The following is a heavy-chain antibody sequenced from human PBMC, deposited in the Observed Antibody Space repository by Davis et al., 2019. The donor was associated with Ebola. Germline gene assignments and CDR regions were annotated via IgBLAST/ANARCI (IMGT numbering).Heavy chain of an antibody. Sequence: ASVKVSCKTSGFTFTENYLHWVRQAPGQGLEWMGWINPNSGGTNYAQKFQGWVTMTRDTSISTAYMELSRLRSDDTAVYYCARGLLWFGELLPHYYFDYWGQGTLVTVSS. D-gene: IGHD3-10*01. V-gene: IGHV1-2*04. CDR3: ARGLLWFGELLPHYYFDY. CDR1: GFTFTENY. J-gene: IGHJ4*02. CDR2: INPNSGGT.